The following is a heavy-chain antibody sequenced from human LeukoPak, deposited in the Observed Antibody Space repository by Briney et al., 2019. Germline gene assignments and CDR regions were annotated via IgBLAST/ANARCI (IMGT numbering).Heavy chain of an antibody. CDR2: IYYSGST. Sequence: SQTLSLTCTVSGGSISSGDYYWSWIRQPPGKGLEWIGYIYYSGSTYYNPSLKSRVTISVDKSKNQFSLKLSSVTAADTAVYYCARGSSSSWYGDYFDYWGQGTLVTVSS. D-gene: IGHD6-13*01. J-gene: IGHJ4*02. CDR3: ARGSSSSWYGDYFDY. CDR1: GGSISSGDYY. V-gene: IGHV4-30-4*01.